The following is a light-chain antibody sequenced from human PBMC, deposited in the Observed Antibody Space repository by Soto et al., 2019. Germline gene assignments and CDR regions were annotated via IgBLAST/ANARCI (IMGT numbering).Light chain of an antibody. J-gene: IGLJ2*01. CDR3: NSYTSTSTLV. Sequence: QSALTQPASVSGSPGQSITISCTGSSSDIGGHNYVSWYQQYPGKAPKLMIYEVTNRPSGVSDRFSGSKSGNTASLTISGLPSEDEADYYCNSYTSTSTLVFGGGTKLTVL. CDR1: SSDIGGHNY. CDR2: EVT. V-gene: IGLV2-14*01.